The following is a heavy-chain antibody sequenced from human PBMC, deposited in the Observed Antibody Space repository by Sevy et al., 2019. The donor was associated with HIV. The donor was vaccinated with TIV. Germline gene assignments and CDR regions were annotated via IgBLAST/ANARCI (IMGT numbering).Heavy chain of an antibody. CDR3: ARGRGGGPNWFDP. D-gene: IGHD2-15*01. Sequence: SETLSRTCAVSGGSISSGGYSWSWIRQPPGKGLEWIGYIYHSGSTYYNPSLKSRVTISVDRSKNQFSLKLSSVTAADTAVYYCARGRGGGPNWFDPWGQGTLVTVSS. CDR1: GGSISSGGYS. CDR2: IYHSGST. J-gene: IGHJ5*02. V-gene: IGHV4-30-2*01.